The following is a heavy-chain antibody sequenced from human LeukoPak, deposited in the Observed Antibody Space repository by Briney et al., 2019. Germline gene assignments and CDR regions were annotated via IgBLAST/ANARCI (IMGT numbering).Heavy chain of an antibody. CDR1: GYTFTSYD. J-gene: IGHJ6*02. CDR3: ARYGSGSYSDSYGMDV. CDR2: MNPNSGNT. D-gene: IGHD3-10*01. Sequence: ASVKVFCRASGYTFTSYDINWVRHATGQGPELMGWMNPNSGNTGYAQKFQGRVTMTRNTSRSTAYMELSSLRSEDTAVYYCARYGSGSYSDSYGMDVWGQGTTVTVSS. V-gene: IGHV1-8*01.